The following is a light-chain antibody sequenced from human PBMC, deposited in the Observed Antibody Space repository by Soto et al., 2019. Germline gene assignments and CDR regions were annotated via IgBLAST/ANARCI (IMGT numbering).Light chain of an antibody. V-gene: IGLV2-8*01. J-gene: IGLJ1*01. CDR1: SSDVGGYNY. Sequence: QSALTQPRSVSGSPGQSVTISCTGTSSDVGGYNYVSWYQQHPGKAPKLMIYEVSKRPSGVPDRFSGSKSGNTASLTVSGLQAEDEADYSCSSYAGSNNSVFGTGTKLTVL. CDR2: EVS. CDR3: SSYAGSNNSV.